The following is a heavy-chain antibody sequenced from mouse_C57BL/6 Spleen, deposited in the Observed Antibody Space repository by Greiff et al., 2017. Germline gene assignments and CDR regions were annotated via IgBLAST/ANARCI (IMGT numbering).Heavy chain of an antibody. Sequence: EVQLQPSWAELVRPGASVKLSCTASGFNIKDYYMHWVKQRPEQGLEWIGRIDPEAGDTEYAPKFQGKATMTADTSSNTAYLQLSSLTSEDTAVYYCTPEFITTPRGYFDYWGQGTTLTVAS. J-gene: IGHJ2*01. CDR2: IDPEAGDT. CDR3: TPEFITTPRGYFDY. CDR1: GFNIKDYY. D-gene: IGHD1-1*01. V-gene: IGHV14-1*01.